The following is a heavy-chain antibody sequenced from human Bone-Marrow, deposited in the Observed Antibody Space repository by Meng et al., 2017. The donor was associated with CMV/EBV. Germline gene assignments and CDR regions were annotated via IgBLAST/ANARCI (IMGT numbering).Heavy chain of an antibody. CDR3: ASTWNVNVVGAH. D-gene: IGHD1-1*01. CDR2: IRTSGDER. J-gene: IGHJ4*02. Sequence: GESLKISCAASGFTFSDHYMDWVRQAPGKGLEWVAWIRTSGDERHYADSVKGRFIISRDNARKSLFLEMDSLRAGDTVVYYCASTWNVNVVGAHWGKGTPVTVSS. CDR1: GFTFSDHY. V-gene: IGHV3-69-1*02.